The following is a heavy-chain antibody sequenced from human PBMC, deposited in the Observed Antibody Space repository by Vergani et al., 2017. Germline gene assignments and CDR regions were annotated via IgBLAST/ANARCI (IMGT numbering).Heavy chain of an antibody. CDR3: ARGQDYDILTGYYDAFDI. CDR2: INHSGST. J-gene: IGHJ3*02. V-gene: IGHV4-34*01. D-gene: IGHD3-9*01. CDR1: GGSFSGYY. Sequence: QVQLQQWGAGLLKPSETLSLTCAVYGGSFSGYYWSWILQPPGKGLVWFGEINHSGSTNYNPSLKSRVTISVDTSKNQFSLKLSSVTAADTAVYYCARGQDYDILTGYYDAFDIWGEGKMVTVSS.